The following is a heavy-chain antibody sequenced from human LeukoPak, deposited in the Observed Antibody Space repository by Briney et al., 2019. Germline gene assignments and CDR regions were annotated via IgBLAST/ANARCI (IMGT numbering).Heavy chain of an antibody. D-gene: IGHD2-2*01. J-gene: IGHJ3*02. CDR3: ARVVVVPAAPGPNDAFDI. Sequence: PGGSLRLSCAASGFTVSSNYMSWVRQAPGKGLEWVSVIYSGGSTYYADSVKGRITISRDNSKNTLYLQMNSLRAEDTAVYYCARVVVVPAAPGPNDAFDIWGQGTMVTVSS. V-gene: IGHV3-66*02. CDR2: IYSGGST. CDR1: GFTVSSNY.